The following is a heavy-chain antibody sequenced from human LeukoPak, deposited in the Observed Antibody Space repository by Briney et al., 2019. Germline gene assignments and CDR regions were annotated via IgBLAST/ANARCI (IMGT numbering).Heavy chain of an antibody. J-gene: IGHJ4*02. D-gene: IGHD1-26*01. CDR2: IKEDGSAK. Sequence: GGSLRLSCAASGFTFNGYWMSWVRQAPGQGLEWVANIKEDGSAKYYVDSVKGRFIISRDNTKNSLYLQMNSLRIEDSAVYYCVPHLSSGGYSVFHNWGQGTGVTVSS. CDR1: GFTFNGYW. CDR3: VPHLSSGGYSVFHN. V-gene: IGHV3-7*01.